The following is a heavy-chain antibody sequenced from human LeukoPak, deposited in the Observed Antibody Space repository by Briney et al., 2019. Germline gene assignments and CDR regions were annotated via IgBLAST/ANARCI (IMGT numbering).Heavy chain of an antibody. CDR2: IIPILGIA. J-gene: IGHJ5*02. CDR3: ARAHRVLLLQYFAVVRHNWFDP. D-gene: IGHD3-9*01. CDR1: GGTFSSYA. Sequence: SVKVSCKASGGTFSSYAISWVRQAPGQGLEWMGRIIPILGIANYAQKFQGRVTITADKPTSTAYMELSSLRSEDTAVYYCARAHRVLLLQYFAVVRHNWFDPWGQGTLVTVSS. V-gene: IGHV1-69*04.